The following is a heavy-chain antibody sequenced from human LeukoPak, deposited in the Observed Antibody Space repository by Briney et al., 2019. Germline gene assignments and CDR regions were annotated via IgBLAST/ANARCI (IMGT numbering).Heavy chain of an antibody. CDR1: GFTFSSYG. V-gene: IGHV3-30*02. CDR2: IRYDGSNK. Sequence: GGSLRLSCAASGFTFSSYGMHWVRQAPGKGLEWVAFIRYDGSNKYYADSVKGRFTIARDNSKSTLYLQMNSLRAEDTAVYYCAKDDSSSSARADNYYYYYYMDVWGKGTTVTVSS. J-gene: IGHJ6*03. D-gene: IGHD6-6*01. CDR3: AKDDSSSSARADNYYYYYYMDV.